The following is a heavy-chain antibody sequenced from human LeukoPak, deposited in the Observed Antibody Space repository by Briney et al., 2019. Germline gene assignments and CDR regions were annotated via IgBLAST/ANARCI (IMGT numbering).Heavy chain of an antibody. Sequence: PSETLSLTCTVSGGSIIDYYWYWIRQPPGKGLEWIAYVHSSGNSNHNPSLKSRVTISVDTSKNHLSLRLTAVTAADTAVYYCARRPASRLTFDYWGHGTLVTVSS. CDR2: VHSSGNS. D-gene: IGHD2-2*01. J-gene: IGHJ4*01. CDR1: GGSIIDYY. CDR3: ARRPASRLTFDY. V-gene: IGHV4-59*01.